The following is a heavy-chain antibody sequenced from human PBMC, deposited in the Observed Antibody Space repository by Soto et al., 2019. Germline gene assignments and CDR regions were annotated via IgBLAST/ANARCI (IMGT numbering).Heavy chain of an antibody. V-gene: IGHV3-30*18. Sequence: GPLLLSCAASGFSFRTYGMHGVRQAPGKGLEWVAVISNDGSNTYYADSVKGRFTISRDNSKNTLYLQMNSLRAEDTAVYYCAKDQEGYSNYGHDFDYWGQGALVTVYS. CDR1: GFSFRTYG. CDR2: ISNDGSNT. J-gene: IGHJ4*02. D-gene: IGHD4-4*01. CDR3: AKDQEGYSNYGHDFDY.